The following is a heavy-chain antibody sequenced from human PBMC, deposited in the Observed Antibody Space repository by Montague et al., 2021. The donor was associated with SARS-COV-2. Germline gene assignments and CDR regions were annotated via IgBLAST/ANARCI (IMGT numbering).Heavy chain of an antibody. CDR3: ARRRDRSTVVSPAVFDL. J-gene: IGHJ3*01. D-gene: IGHD4-23*01. Sequence: SETLSLTCSASSDSISSRSYCWAWIRQSPGKGLEWIGNICYGGSTYYNPSLRSRVVMSAETSKSQFSLKLYSVTAADTSIYYCARRRDRSTVVSPAVFDLWGQGTMVIVSS. V-gene: IGHV4-39*01. CDR2: ICYGGST. CDR1: SDSISSRSYC.